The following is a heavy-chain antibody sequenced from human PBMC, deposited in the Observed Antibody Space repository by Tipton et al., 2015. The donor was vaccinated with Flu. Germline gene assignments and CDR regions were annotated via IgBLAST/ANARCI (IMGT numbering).Heavy chain of an antibody. V-gene: IGHV4-4*07. J-gene: IGHJ5*02. CDR1: GGSISSYY. CDR3: ARACGSGGNRWFDP. CDR2: IYTSGST. D-gene: IGHD2-15*01. Sequence: TLSLTCTVSGGSISSYYWSWIRQPAGKGLEWIGRIYTSGSTNYNPSLKSRVTMSVDTSKNQFSLNLSSVTAADTAVYYCARACGSGGNRWFDPWGQGALVTVSS.